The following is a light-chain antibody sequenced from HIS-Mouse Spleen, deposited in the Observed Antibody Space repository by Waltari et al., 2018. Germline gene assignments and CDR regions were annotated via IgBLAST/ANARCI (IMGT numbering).Light chain of an antibody. CDR1: SSHVGRYNL. V-gene: IGLV2-23*01. CDR2: EGS. CDR3: CSYAGSSTYVV. Sequence: QSALTQPASVSGSPGQSIPISCTGTSSHVGRYNLVSWYQQHPGKAPKPMIYEGSKRPSGVSNRFSGSKSGNTASLTISGLQAEDEADYYCCSYAGSSTYVVFGGGTKLTVL. J-gene: IGLJ2*01.